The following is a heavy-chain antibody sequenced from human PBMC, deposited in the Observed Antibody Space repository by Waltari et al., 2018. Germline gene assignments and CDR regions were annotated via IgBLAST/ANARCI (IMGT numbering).Heavy chain of an antibody. Sequence: QVQLQQWGAGLLKPSETLSLTCAVYGGSFSGYYWSWIRQPPGKGLEWIGEINHSGSTNYNPSLKIRVTISVDTSKNQFSLKLSSVTAADTAVYYCARRGSSWPRGYYYYYMDVWGKGTTVTVSS. V-gene: IGHV4-34*01. CDR2: INHSGST. D-gene: IGHD6-13*01. CDR1: GGSFSGYY. J-gene: IGHJ6*03. CDR3: ARRGSSWPRGYYYYYMDV.